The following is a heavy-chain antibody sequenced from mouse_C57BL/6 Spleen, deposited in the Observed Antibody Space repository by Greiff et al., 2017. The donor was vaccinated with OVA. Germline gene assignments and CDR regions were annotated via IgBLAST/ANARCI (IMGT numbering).Heavy chain of an antibody. CDR1: GFTFSDYG. CDR2: ISSGSSTI. J-gene: IGHJ4*01. D-gene: IGHD4-1*01. V-gene: IGHV5-17*01. CDR3: AANWGYAMDY. Sequence: DVMLVESGGGLVKPGGSLKLSCAASGFTFSDYGMHWVRQAPEKGLEWVAYISSGSSTIYYADTVKGRFTISRDNAKNTLFLQMTSLRSEDTAMYYCAANWGYAMDYWGQGTSVTVSS.